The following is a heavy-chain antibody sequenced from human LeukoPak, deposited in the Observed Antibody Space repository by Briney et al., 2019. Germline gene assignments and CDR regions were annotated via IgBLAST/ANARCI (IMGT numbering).Heavy chain of an antibody. CDR2: IYSDGSGT. J-gene: IGHJ4*02. CDR1: GFTFSSYW. V-gene: IGHV3-74*01. Sequence: GGSLRLSCAASGFTFSSYWMYWVRQAPGKGLVWVSRIYSDGSGTGYGDSVKGRFTISRDNAKNALYLQMNSLRAEDTGVYFCARGQTLTFWGQGTLVTASS. CDR3: ARGQTLTF.